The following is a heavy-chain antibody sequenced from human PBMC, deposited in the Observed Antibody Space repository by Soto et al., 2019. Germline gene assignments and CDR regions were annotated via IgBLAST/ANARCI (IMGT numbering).Heavy chain of an antibody. CDR3: ARGQGIVLMVYATQPKYYFDY. J-gene: IGHJ4*02. V-gene: IGHV4-34*01. CDR1: GGSFSGYY. CDR2: INHSGST. D-gene: IGHD2-8*01. Sequence: SETLSLTCAVYGGSFSGYYWSWIRQPPGKGLEWIGEINHSGSTNYNPSPKSRVTISVDTSKNQFSLKLSSVTAADTAVYYCARGQGIVLMVYATQPKYYFDYWGQGTLVTSPQ.